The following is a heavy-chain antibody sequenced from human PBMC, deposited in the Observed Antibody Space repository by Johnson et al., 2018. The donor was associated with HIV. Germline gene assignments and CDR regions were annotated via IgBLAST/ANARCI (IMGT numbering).Heavy chain of an antibody. CDR2: IKSKTDGGTT. V-gene: IGHV3-15*01. J-gene: IGHJ3*02. D-gene: IGHD3-16*01. CDR1: GFTFSNAW. Sequence: VQLVESGGGLVKPGGSLRLSCAASGFTFSNAWMSWVRQAPGKGLEWVGRIKSKTDGGTTDYAAPVKGRFTISRDNSKNTLYLQMNSLRAEDTAVHYCARVLGEYAFDIWGQGTMVTVS. CDR3: ARVLGEYAFDI.